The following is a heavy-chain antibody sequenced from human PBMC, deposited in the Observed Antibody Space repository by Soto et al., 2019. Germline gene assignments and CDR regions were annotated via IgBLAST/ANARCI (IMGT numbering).Heavy chain of an antibody. CDR1: GGSISSGGYY. V-gene: IGHV4-31*03. D-gene: IGHD2-21*02. CDR2: IYQTGTH. J-gene: IGHJ4*02. Sequence: SETLSLTCTVSGGSISSGGYYRNWIRQYPGKGLEWIAYIYQTGTHYYNPSLKSRATISIDRSKNQFSLMLDSVTAADTAVYYCARDLRLDSWGPGTLVTVSS. CDR3: ARDLRLDS.